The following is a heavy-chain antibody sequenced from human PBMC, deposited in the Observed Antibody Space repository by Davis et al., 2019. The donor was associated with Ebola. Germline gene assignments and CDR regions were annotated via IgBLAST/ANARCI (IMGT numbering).Heavy chain of an antibody. CDR2: ISAYNGNT. CDR1: GYTFTSYG. CDR3: ARGRPAPTTVTTGYYYYYYGMDV. V-gene: IGHV1-18*01. D-gene: IGHD4-17*01. J-gene: IGHJ6*02. Sequence: AASVKVSCKASGYTFTSYGISWVRQAPGQGLEWMGWISAYNGNTNYAQKFQGWVTMTRDTSISTAYMELSRLRSDDTAVYYCARGRPAPTTVTTGYYYYYYGMDVWGQGTTVTVSS.